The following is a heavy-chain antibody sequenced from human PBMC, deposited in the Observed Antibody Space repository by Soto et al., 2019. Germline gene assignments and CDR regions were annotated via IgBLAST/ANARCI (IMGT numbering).Heavy chain of an antibody. V-gene: IGHV3-33*01. D-gene: IGHD5-12*01. J-gene: IGHJ6*02. CDR2: IWNDGSER. CDR3: GGERGGVGYNIDG. Sequence: QVQLVESGGGVVQPGRSLRLSCAASGFTFRSYGMHWVRQAPGKGLEWVAVIWNDGSERYYADSVKGRFTISRDNSKNTRDLQMSRLRGGDRAVDYWGGERGGVGYNIDGWGQGTTVTVSS. CDR1: GFTFRSYG.